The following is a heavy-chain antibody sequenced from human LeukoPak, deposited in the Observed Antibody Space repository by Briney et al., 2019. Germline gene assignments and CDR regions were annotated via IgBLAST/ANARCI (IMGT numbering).Heavy chain of an antibody. CDR2: TYYRSKWYN. CDR3: ARVQFWGGLQPGGRWFDP. D-gene: IGHD3-16*01. J-gene: IGHJ5*02. V-gene: IGHV6-1*01. Sequence: SQTLSLTCAISGDSFSSNSAAWNWLRQSPSRGLEWLGSTYYRSKWYNDYAVSVKSRITINPDTSKNQFSLQLSSVTPEDTAVYYCARVQFWGGLQPGGRWFDPWGQGTLVTVSS. CDR1: GDSFSSNSAA.